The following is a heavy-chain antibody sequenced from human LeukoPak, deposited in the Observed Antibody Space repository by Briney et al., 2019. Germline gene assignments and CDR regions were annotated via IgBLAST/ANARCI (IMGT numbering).Heavy chain of an antibody. V-gene: IGHV3-30*18. D-gene: IGHD3-10*01. Sequence: GGSLRLSCGGSGFSFATAWMSWVRQVPGKGLEWVALISLDGSNKDYAESVKGRFTISRDSSKNTLYLQMNSLRAEDTAVYYCAKDGEVSWFGPESYWGQGTLVAVSS. CDR3: AKDGEVSWFGPESY. CDR2: ISLDGSNK. CDR1: GFSFATAW. J-gene: IGHJ4*02.